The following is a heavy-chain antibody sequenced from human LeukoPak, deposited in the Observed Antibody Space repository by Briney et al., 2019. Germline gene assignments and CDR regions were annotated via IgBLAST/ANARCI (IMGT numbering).Heavy chain of an antibody. CDR3: ARKHGGRRRWLQLRPNPFDY. CDR1: GGSISSSYW. Sequence: PSETLSLTCAVSGGSISSSYWWSWVRQPPGKGLQRIGEIYHSGSTNFNPSLKSRVTISVDKSKNQFSLKLSSVTAADTAVYYCARKHGGRRRWLQLRPNPFDYWGQGTLVTVSS. V-gene: IGHV4-4*02. CDR2: IYHSGST. D-gene: IGHD5-24*01. J-gene: IGHJ4*02.